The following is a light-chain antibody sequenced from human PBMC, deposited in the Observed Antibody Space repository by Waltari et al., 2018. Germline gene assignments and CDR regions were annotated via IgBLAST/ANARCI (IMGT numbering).Light chain of an antibody. CDR2: DVT. J-gene: IGLJ2*01. V-gene: IGLV2-14*03. CDR1: GSAVGASDS. CDR3: SSQTLDGLVL. Sequence: QSALTQPASVSGSPGQSITISCSGVGSAVGASDSVSWHQHHPGKAPKLIIYDVTNRPSGVSDRFSASKSANTASLTISRLQPEDEADYYCSSQTLDGLVLFGGGTRLTVL.